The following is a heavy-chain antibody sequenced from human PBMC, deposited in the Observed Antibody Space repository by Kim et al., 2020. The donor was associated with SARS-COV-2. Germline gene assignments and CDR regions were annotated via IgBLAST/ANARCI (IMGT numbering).Heavy chain of an antibody. CDR3: LGGFYFDY. CDR2: INCGNGNT. Sequence: ASVKVSCKTSGYIFTSDSIHWVRQAPGQGLEWMGGINCGNGNTIYSQKFQGRVTFTTDTSASTAYMELSFLRSEDSAVYYCLGGFYFDYWGQGTLVTVAS. V-gene: IGHV1-3*01. CDR1: GYIFTSDS. D-gene: IGHD3-16*01. J-gene: IGHJ4*02.